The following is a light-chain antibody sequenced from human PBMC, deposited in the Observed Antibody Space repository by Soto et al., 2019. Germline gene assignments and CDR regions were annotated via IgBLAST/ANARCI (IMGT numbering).Light chain of an antibody. CDR3: QQSYTTPLT. J-gene: IGKJ1*01. CDR1: QSITSY. Sequence: DIQMTQSPSSLSASGGDTVTITCRASQSITSYLNWYQQRPGKAPELLIYASSSLQSGVPSRFSGSGSGTDFTLTISSLQPEDVGTYYCQQSYTTPLTVGQGSKVQIK. V-gene: IGKV1-39*01. CDR2: ASS.